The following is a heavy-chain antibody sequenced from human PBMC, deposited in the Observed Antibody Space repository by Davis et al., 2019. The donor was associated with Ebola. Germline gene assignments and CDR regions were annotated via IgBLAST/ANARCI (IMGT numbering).Heavy chain of an antibody. D-gene: IGHD6-13*01. Sequence: PGGSLRLSCAASGFTFSASWMSWVRQAPGKGLEWVATIVPDGNKTYYVGSVRGRFTISRDNSKNSLYLQMNSLRAEDTAVYYCAKEEQQLVFVWFDPWGQGTLVTVSS. CDR1: GFTFSASW. V-gene: IGHV3-7*03. CDR3: AKEEQQLVFVWFDP. J-gene: IGHJ5*02. CDR2: IVPDGNKT.